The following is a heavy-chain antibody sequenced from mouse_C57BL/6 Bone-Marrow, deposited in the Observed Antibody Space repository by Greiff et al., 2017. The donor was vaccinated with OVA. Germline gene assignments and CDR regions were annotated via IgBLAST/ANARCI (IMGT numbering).Heavy chain of an antibody. J-gene: IGHJ3*01. Sequence: EVQLQQSGAELVRPGASVKLSCTASGFNIKDDYMHWVKQRPEQGLEWIGWIDPENGDTEYASKFQGKATITADTSSNTAYLQLSSLTSEDAAVYYCTPSYFTFAYWGQGTLVTVSA. V-gene: IGHV14-4*01. D-gene: IGHD2-12*01. CDR2: IDPENGDT. CDR1: GFNIKDDY. CDR3: TPSYFTFAY.